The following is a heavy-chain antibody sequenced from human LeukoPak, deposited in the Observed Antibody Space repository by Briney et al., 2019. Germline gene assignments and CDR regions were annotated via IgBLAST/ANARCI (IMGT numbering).Heavy chain of an antibody. D-gene: IGHD2-8*01. J-gene: IGHJ6*02. V-gene: IGHV3-30-3*01. CDR2: ISYDGSNK. CDR1: GFTFSSYA. Sequence: GGSLRPSCAASGFTFSSYAMHWVRQAPGKGLEWVAVISYDGSNKYYADSVKGRFTISRDNSKNTLYLQMNSLRAEGTAVYYCARGPERTGVGTRYYYDMDVWGQGTTVTVSS. CDR3: ARGPERTGVGTRYYYDMDV.